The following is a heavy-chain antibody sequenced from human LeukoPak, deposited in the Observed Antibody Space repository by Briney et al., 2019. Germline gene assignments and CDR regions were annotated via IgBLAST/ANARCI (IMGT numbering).Heavy chain of an antibody. D-gene: IGHD2-2*02. CDR1: GFTFSNAW. Sequence: GGSLRLSCAASGFTFSNAWMSWVRQAPGKGLEWVSAISGSGGSTYYADSVKGRFTISRDNSKNTLYLQMNSLRAEDTAVYYCAKRGTYCSSTSCYTSYYYYYMDVWGKGTTVTVSS. V-gene: IGHV3-23*01. CDR2: ISGSGGST. J-gene: IGHJ6*03. CDR3: AKRGTYCSSTSCYTSYYYYYMDV.